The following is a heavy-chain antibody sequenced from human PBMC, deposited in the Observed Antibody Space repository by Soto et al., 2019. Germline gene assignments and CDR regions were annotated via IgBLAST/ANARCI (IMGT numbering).Heavy chain of an antibody. D-gene: IGHD3-22*01. CDR2: IHSSGSI. CDR1: GGSISSGNYY. CDR3: ARDLDGLHDDTSGPFPRPG. J-gene: IGHJ1*01. V-gene: IGHV4-30-4*01. Sequence: SETLSLTCNVFGGSISSGNYYWSWIRQAPGRGLEWIGYIHSSGSIYYNPSLKSRATMSIDTAGNQFSLKVSSVTVADTAVYYCARDLDGLHDDTSGPFPRPGWGQGTLVTVSS.